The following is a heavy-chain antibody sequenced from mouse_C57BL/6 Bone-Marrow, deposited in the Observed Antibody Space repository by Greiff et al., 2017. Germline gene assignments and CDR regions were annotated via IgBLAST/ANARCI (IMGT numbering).Heavy chain of an antibody. J-gene: IGHJ1*03. Sequence: QVQLQQSGAELVMPGASVKLSCKASGYTFTSYWMHWVKQRPGQGLEWIGEIDPSDSYTNYNQKFKGQSTLTVDKSSSTAYMQLSSLTSEDSAVYYCVRDFFDVWGTGTTVTVSS. V-gene: IGHV1-69*01. CDR1: GYTFTSYW. CDR3: VRDFFDV. CDR2: IDPSDSYT.